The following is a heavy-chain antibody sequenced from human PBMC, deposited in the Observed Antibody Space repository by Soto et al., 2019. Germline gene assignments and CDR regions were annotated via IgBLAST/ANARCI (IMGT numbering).Heavy chain of an antibody. CDR3: ARGVVRNYYYYYMDV. J-gene: IGHJ6*03. CDR2: INRNGGST. V-gene: IGHV3-20*01. CDR1: GFTFDDYG. Sequence: EVQLVESGGGVVRPGGSLRLSCAASGFTFDDYGMSWVRQAPGKGLEWVSGINRNGGSTGYADSVKGRFTISRDNAKNSLYLQMNSLRAEDTALYHCARGVVRNYYYYYMDVWGKGTTVTVSS. D-gene: IGHD3-10*01.